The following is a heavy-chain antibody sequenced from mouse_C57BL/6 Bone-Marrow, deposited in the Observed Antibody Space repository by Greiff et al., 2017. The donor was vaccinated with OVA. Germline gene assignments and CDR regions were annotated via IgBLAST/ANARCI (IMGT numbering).Heavy chain of an antibody. Sequence: VQLQQSVAELVRPGASVKLSCTASGFNIKNTYMHWVKQRPEQGLEWIGRIDPANGNTKYDPKFQGKATITADTSSTTAYLQLSSLTSEDTAIYYCARKAYYGSSYYAMDYWGQGTSVTVSS. CDR2: IDPANGNT. J-gene: IGHJ4*01. CDR1: GFNIKNTY. CDR3: ARKAYYGSSYYAMDY. V-gene: IGHV14-3*01. D-gene: IGHD1-1*01.